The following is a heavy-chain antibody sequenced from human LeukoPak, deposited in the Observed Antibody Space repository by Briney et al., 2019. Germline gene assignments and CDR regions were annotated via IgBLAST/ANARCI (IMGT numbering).Heavy chain of an antibody. Sequence: SETLSLTCSVSGYSISSGKYWAWIRQTPGRGLEWIGSIYESGSTYYTPSLKSRVTMSVDTSKNQFSLSLTSVTAADTAVYFCARGPGICGDHIYPDYWGQGIQVTVSS. CDR3: ARGPGICGDHIYPDY. CDR1: GYSISSGKY. D-gene: IGHD2-21*01. CDR2: IYESGST. V-gene: IGHV4-38-2*02. J-gene: IGHJ4*02.